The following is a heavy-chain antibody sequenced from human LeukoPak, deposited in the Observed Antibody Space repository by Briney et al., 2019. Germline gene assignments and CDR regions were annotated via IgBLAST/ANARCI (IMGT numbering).Heavy chain of an antibody. Sequence: PSETLSLTCTVSGDSIRIGSYYWRWLRQPAGKGLEWIGHMNTSGSTKYNPSLKSRVTISVDTSNNQFSLKVSSVTAADTAVYYCARDWDYWGQGTLVTVSS. CDR3: ARDWDY. CDR2: MNTSGST. J-gene: IGHJ4*02. CDR1: GDSIRIGSYY. V-gene: IGHV4-61*09.